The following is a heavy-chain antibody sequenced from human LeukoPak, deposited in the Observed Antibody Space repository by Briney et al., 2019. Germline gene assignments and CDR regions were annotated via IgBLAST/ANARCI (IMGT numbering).Heavy chain of an antibody. CDR3: AKFGQWKNYGMDV. V-gene: IGHV3-23*01. CDR1: GFTFNDYG. J-gene: IGHJ6*02. Sequence: GGSLRLSCAASGFTFNDYGMTWVRQAPGKGLEWVSAITGSGGSTFYADSVKGRFTISRDNSKNTLYLQMNSLRAEDTAVYYCAKFGQWKNYGMDVWGQGTTVTVSS. CDR2: ITGSGGST. D-gene: IGHD3-10*01.